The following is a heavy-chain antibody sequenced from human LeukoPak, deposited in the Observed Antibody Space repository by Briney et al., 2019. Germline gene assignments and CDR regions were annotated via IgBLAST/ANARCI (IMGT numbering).Heavy chain of an antibody. CDR3: ARGVAVAGGGYNWFDP. Sequence: PSETLSLTCTVSGGSISSYYWSWIRQPPGKGLEWIGSIYYSGSTYYNPSLKSRVTISVDTSKNQFSLKLSSVTAADTAVYYCARGVAVAGGGYNWFDPWGQGTLVTVSS. CDR1: GGSISSYY. J-gene: IGHJ5*02. D-gene: IGHD6-19*01. V-gene: IGHV4-59*12. CDR2: IYYSGST.